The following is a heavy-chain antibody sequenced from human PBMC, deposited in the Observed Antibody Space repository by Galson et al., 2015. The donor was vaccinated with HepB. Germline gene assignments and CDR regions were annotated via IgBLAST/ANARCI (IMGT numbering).Heavy chain of an antibody. J-gene: IGHJ4*02. Sequence: SLRLSCAVSGFSVDSRAMSWVRQAPGKSLEWLSSISNNAGKTYYAGSVRGRFTISRDESTNSVLLQMDSLRADDTAVYYCAKDHPSSGWPAFDYWSQGALVIVSS. CDR1: GFSVDSRA. V-gene: IGHV3-23*01. CDR3: AKDHPSSGWPAFDY. D-gene: IGHD6-19*01. CDR2: ISNNAGKT.